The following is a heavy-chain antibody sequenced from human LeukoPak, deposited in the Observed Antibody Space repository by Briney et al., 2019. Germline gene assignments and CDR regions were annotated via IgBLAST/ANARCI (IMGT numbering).Heavy chain of an antibody. CDR3: ASSLPGAAYGDHRGHFDY. V-gene: IGHV1-69*06. CDR2: IIPIFGTA. D-gene: IGHD4-17*01. CDR1: GGTFSSYA. Sequence: GASVKVSCKASGGTFSSYAIGWVRQAPGQGLEWMGGIIPIFGTANYAQKFQGRVTITADKSTSTAYMELSSLRSEDTAVYYCASSLPGAAYGDHRGHFDYWGQGTLVTVSS. J-gene: IGHJ4*02.